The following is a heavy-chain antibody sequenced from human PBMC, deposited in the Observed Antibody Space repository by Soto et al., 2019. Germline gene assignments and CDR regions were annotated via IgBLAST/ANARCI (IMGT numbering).Heavy chain of an antibody. V-gene: IGHV4-34*01. Sequence: LQTLSLACGVGGGSLSGYYWNCIRKPPGKGLEWIGEINHSGSTYHNPSLKSRVTISVDTSKNQFSLKLSSVTAADTAVYYCARHLVGITIFGVVIMEYYFDYWGQGTLVTVSS. CDR3: ARHLVGITIFGVVIMEYYFDY. J-gene: IGHJ4*02. CDR2: INHSGST. D-gene: IGHD3-3*01. CDR1: GGSLSGYY.